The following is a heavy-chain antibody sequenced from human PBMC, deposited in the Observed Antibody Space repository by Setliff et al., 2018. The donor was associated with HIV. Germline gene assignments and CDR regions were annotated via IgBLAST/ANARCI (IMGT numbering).Heavy chain of an antibody. CDR3: AREPGSGWYYFDN. V-gene: IGHV4-4*07. Sequence: SETLSLTCYVTDDPISSYYWSWVRQPAGKGLEWIGRMYTTGSTKYNPSLESRVTMSLDTSKNHFSLELSSVTAADTAVYYCAREPGSGWYYFDNWGQGTLVTVSS. D-gene: IGHD6-19*01. CDR2: MYTTGST. CDR1: DDPISSYY. J-gene: IGHJ4*02.